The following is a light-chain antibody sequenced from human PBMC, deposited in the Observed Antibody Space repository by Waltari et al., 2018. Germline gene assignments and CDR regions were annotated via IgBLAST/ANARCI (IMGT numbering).Light chain of an antibody. CDR2: LGS. Sequence: EIVMTQSPLSLPITPGEPASISCRPSQSLLHSNGYNCLDWYLQKPGQSPQFLIYLGSIRAAGVPDRFSGSGSGTEFTLNISKVEAEDVAVYYCMQSLQAPCTFGQGTKLEIE. CDR1: QSLLHSNGYNC. V-gene: IGKV2-28*01. J-gene: IGKJ2*02. CDR3: MQSLQAPCT.